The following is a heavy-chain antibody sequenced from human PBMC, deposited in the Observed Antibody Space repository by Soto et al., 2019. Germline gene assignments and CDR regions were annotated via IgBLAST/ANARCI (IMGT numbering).Heavy chain of an antibody. J-gene: IGHJ5*02. CDR3: ARDQYDSSGNWFDP. CDR2: IYHSGST. CDR1: GYSISSGYY. V-gene: IGHV4-38-2*02. Sequence: ETLSLTCAVSGYSISSGYYWGWIRQPPGKGLEWIGSIYHSGSTYYNPSLKSRVTISVDTSKNQFSLKLSSVTAADTAVYYCARDQYDSSGNWFDPWGQGTLVTVS. D-gene: IGHD3-22*01.